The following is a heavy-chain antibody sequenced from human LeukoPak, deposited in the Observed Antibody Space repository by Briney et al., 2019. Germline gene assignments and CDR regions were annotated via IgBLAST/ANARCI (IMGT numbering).Heavy chain of an antibody. CDR3: CITVITSRYMDV. J-gene: IGHJ6*03. CDR1: GFTSSGHY. D-gene: IGHD4-23*01. Sequence: GGSLRLSCVASGFTSSGHYIDWVRQAPGKGLEWLGRSRNKGQGYTTEYAASVKGRFSFSRDESNNSLDLLMNSLKIEDTAVYYCCITVITSRYMDVWGKGTTVAISS. V-gene: IGHV3-72*01. CDR2: SRNKGQGYTT.